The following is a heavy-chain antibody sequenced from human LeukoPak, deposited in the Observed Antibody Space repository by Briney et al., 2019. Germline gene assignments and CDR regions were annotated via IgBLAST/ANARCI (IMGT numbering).Heavy chain of an antibody. V-gene: IGHV4-59*01. CDR1: GGSISSYY. CDR2: IYYSGST. J-gene: IGHJ6*02. D-gene: IGHD3-22*01. CDR3: ARGSYYDSSGEAYYYGMDV. Sequence: SETLSLTCTVSGGSISSYYWSWIRQPPGKGLEWIGYIYYSGSTNYNPSLKSRVTISVDTSKNQFSLKLSSVTAADTAVYYCARGSYYDSSGEAYYYGMDVWGQGTTVTVSS.